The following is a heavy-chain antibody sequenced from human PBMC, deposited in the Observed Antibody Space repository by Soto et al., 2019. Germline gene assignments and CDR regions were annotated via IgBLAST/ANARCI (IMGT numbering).Heavy chain of an antibody. CDR1: RGIFSSYT. Sequence: QVQLLQSGAEVKRPGSSVKVSCKASRGIFSSYTINWLRQAPGQGLEWLGWIIPIFGSASYAQNLQGRVTITADKSSNTAYMELSSLRSEDTAIYYCARVSNTSMVTTLYYAMDVWGQGTTVTVSS. J-gene: IGHJ6*02. CDR2: IIPIFGSA. V-gene: IGHV1-69*06. CDR3: ARVSNTSMVTTLYYAMDV. D-gene: IGHD4-17*01.